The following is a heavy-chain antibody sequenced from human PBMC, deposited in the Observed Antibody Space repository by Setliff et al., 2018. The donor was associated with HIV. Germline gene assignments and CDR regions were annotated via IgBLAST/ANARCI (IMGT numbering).Heavy chain of an antibody. Sequence: SEPLSLTCTVSGGSIRSFFWSWIRQPPGKGLEWIGHIYTSGSTNYNPSLKSRVTMSVDTSKNQFSLNLSSVTAADTAVYYCALDPGYRRDYWGQGTLVTVSS. CDR2: IYTSGST. CDR3: ALDPGYRRDY. V-gene: IGHV4-4*08. D-gene: IGHD5-12*01. CDR1: GGSIRSFF. J-gene: IGHJ4*02.